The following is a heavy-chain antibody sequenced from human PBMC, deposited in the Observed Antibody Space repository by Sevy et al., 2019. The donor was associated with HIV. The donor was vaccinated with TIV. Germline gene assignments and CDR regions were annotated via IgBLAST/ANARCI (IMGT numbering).Heavy chain of an antibody. CDR1: GYTFTVYS. Sequence: ASVKVSCKASGYTFTVYSLHWGRQAPEQGLEWMGRINPNSGAPNYAQKFKGRVTMTRDTSISTAYMELSRLTSDDTAVYYCARGVAVPAQGHFEYWGQGTLVTVSS. CDR3: ARGVAVPAQGHFEY. D-gene: IGHD2-2*01. CDR2: INPNSGAP. J-gene: IGHJ4*02. V-gene: IGHV1-2*06.